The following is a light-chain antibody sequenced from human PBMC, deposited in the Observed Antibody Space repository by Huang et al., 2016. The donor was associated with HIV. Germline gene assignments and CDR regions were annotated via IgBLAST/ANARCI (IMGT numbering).Light chain of an antibody. CDR2: GAS. CDR1: QDIGNF. CDR3: QRYDSAPRA. V-gene: IGKV1-27*01. J-gene: IGKJ1*01. Sequence: DIQMTQSPSSLSASPGVRVTLSCRANQDIGNFLAWYQHKPGGVPRLLIYGASTWQSGVPSRFSGRWSGTDFTLTITSFQPVDVATYYCQRYDSAPRAFGQGTKVEI.